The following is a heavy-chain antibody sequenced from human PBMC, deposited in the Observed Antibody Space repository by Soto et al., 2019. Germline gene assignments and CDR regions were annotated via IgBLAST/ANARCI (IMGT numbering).Heavy chain of an antibody. V-gene: IGHV1-3*01. Sequence: ASVKVSCKASGYTFTSYAMHWVRQAPGQRLEWMGWINAGNGNTKYSQKFQGRVTITRDTSASTAYMELSSLRSEDTAVYYCARVLDSSGYYRPLDYWGQGTLVTVSS. CDR1: GYTFTSYA. J-gene: IGHJ4*02. CDR3: ARVLDSSGYYRPLDY. CDR2: INAGNGNT. D-gene: IGHD3-22*01.